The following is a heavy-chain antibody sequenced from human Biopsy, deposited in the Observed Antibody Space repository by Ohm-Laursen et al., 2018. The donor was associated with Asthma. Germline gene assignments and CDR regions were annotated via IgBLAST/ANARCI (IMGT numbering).Heavy chain of an antibody. J-gene: IGHJ6*02. CDR3: ARDLGTTRMDV. CDR2: IYSGGTP. CDR1: GFAVSRDH. V-gene: IGHV3-66*01. D-gene: IGHD1-1*01. Sequence: SLRLSCSASGFAVSRDHMFWVRQAPGKGLEWVSVIYSGGTPHTADSVRGRFTISRDNSKNMLYLQMNSLRAEDTAVYYCARDLGTTRMDVWGQGTTVTVSS.